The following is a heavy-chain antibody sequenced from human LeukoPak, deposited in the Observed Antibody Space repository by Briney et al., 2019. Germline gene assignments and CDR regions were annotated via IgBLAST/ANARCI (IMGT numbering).Heavy chain of an antibody. Sequence: GGSLRLSCAASGFTFSTCAMSWVRQAPGKGLEGFSGISGSGGSTYYPGSVKGRFTISRDNSKGTLYLQMNSLTAEDTAVYFCAKDSRIADPGTYGHFDYWGQGTLVTVSS. J-gene: IGHJ4*02. V-gene: IGHV3-23*01. CDR3: AKDSRIADPGTYGHFDY. D-gene: IGHD3-10*01. CDR1: GFTFSTCA. CDR2: ISGSGGST.